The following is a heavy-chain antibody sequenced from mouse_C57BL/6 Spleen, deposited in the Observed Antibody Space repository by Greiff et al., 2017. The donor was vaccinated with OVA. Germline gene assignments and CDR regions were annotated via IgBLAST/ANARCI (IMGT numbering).Heavy chain of an antibody. D-gene: IGHD3-2*02. CDR3: ARGTAQAGGFAY. V-gene: IGHV1-42*01. CDR2: INPSTGGT. CDR1: GYSFTGYY. Sequence: VQLQQSGPELVKPGASVKISCKASGYSFTGYYMNWVKQSPEKSLEWIGEINPSTGGTTYNQKFKAKATLTVDKSSSTAYMQLKSLTSEDSAVYYCARGTAQAGGFAYWGQGTLVTVSA. J-gene: IGHJ3*01.